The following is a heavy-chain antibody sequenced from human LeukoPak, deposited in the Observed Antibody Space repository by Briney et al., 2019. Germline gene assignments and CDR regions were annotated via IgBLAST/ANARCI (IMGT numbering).Heavy chain of an antibody. Sequence: GGSLRLSCAASGFTFSIYEMNWVRQAPGEGLEWVSYISSSGSTIYYADSVKRRFTIPRDNAKTSLYLQMNSLSAEDTVVYYCARMIPGYWGQGALVTVSS. J-gene: IGHJ4*02. D-gene: IGHD3-16*01. V-gene: IGHV3-48*03. CDR2: ISSSGSTI. CDR1: GFTFSIYE. CDR3: ARMIPGY.